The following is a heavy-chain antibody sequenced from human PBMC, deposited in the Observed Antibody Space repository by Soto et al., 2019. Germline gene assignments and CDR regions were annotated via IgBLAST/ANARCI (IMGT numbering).Heavy chain of an antibody. D-gene: IGHD2-15*01. J-gene: IGHJ4*02. V-gene: IGHV3-7*01. Sequence: EVQLAESGGGLVQPGGSLRLSCVASGFTFSRHYMTWVRQAPGKGLESVAKIKPDGSESYYVDSARDRFTFSRDNAKNSLSLQMNSLRDEDTAVYYCAIEEWWRVEFWGQGTLVTVSS. CDR2: IKPDGSES. CDR3: AIEEWWRVEF. CDR1: GFTFSRHY.